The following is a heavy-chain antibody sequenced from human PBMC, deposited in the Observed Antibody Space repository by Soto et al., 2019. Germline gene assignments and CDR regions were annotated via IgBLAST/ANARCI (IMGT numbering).Heavy chain of an antibody. J-gene: IGHJ4*02. CDR3: AKWSIVVVPAAGDFDY. CDR1: GFTFSSYA. CDR2: ISGSGGST. D-gene: IGHD2-2*01. Sequence: EVQLLESGGGLVQPGGSLRLSCAASGFTFSSYAMSWVRQAPGKGLEWVSVISGSGGSTYYADSVKGRFTISRDNSMNTLYLQMNSLRAEDTAVYYCAKWSIVVVPAAGDFDYWGQGTLVTVSS. V-gene: IGHV3-23*01.